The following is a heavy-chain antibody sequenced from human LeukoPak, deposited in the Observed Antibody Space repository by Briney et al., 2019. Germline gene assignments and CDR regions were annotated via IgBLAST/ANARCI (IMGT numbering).Heavy chain of an antibody. D-gene: IGHD2-21*02. J-gene: IGHJ4*02. CDR2: ISAAGDT. CDR3: VALGDRIY. V-gene: IGHV3-13*01. Sequence: PGGSLRLSCAASGFTFSSYDMHWVRQATGKGLGWVSAISAAGDTYYLDSVKGRFTISRENAKNSLYLQMNSLRAGDTAVYYCVALGDRIYWGQGTLVTVSS. CDR1: GFTFSSYD.